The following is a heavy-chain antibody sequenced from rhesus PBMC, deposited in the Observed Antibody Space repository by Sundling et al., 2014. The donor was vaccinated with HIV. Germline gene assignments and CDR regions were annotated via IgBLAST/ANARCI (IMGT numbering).Heavy chain of an antibody. D-gene: IGHD3-16*01. CDR3: ARDPYYFGDTYYQVSLFDS. V-gene: IGHV4-160*01. J-gene: IGHJ4*01. CDR1: GGSISTKYW. CDR2: IYGSSTST. Sequence: QVQLQESGPGLVKPSETLSLTCAVSGGSISTKYWSWIRQPPGKGPEWIGYIYGSSTSTDYNPSLKSRVTISKDTSKNQFSLNLTSVTAADTAVYYCARDPYYFGDTYYQVSLFDSWGQGVLVTVSS.